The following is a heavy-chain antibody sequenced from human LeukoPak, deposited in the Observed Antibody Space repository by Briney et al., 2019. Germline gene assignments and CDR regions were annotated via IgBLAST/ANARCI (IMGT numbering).Heavy chain of an antibody. CDR3: AKVKYDYGDPVGWFDP. J-gene: IGHJ5*02. CDR1: GFTFWNSA. CDR2: ISSSGGNT. V-gene: IGHV3-23*01. D-gene: IGHD4-17*01. Sequence: GGSLRLSCAASGFTFWNSAITWVRQAPGKGLEWVSHISSSGGNTYYADSVKGRFTISRDNSNNTLYLQMNRLRGEDTAVYYCAKVKYDYGDPVGWFDPWGRGTLVTVSS.